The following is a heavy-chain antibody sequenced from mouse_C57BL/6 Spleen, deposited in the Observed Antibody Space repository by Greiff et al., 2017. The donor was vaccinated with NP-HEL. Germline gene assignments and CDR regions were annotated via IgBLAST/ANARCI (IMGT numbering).Heavy chain of an antibody. J-gene: IGHJ3*01. CDR3: ESFAY. CDR1: GYTFTSYW. V-gene: IGHV1-50*01. CDR2: IDPSDSYT. Sequence: QVQLQQPGAELVKPGASVKLSCKASGYTFTSYWMQWVKQRPGQGLEWIGEIDPSDSYTNYNQKFKGKATLTVDTSSSTAYMQLSSLTSEDSAVYYCESFAYGGQGTLVTVSA.